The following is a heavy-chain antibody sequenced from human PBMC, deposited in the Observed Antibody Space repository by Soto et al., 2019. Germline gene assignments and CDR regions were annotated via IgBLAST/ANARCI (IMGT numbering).Heavy chain of an antibody. D-gene: IGHD2-21*02. Sequence: GASVKVSCKASGYTFTSYAMHWVRQAPGQRLKWMGWINAGNGNTKYSQKFQGRVTITRDTSASTAYMELSSLRSEDTAVYYCASSHCGGDCYSYYYYGMDVWGKGTTVTVAS. CDR3: ASSHCGGDCYSYYYYGMDV. V-gene: IGHV1-3*01. J-gene: IGHJ6*04. CDR1: GYTFTSYA. CDR2: INAGNGNT.